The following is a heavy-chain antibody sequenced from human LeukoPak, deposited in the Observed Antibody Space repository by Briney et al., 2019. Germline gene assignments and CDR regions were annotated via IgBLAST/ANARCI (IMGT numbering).Heavy chain of an antibody. D-gene: IGHD1-1*01. V-gene: IGHV4-39*07. CDR3: ARENWNDDYYYYYMDV. CDR1: GGSISSSSYY. J-gene: IGHJ6*03. CDR2: IYYSGGT. Sequence: SETLSLTCTVSGGSISSSSYYWGWIRQPPGKGLEWIGSIYYSGGTYYNPSLKSRVTISVDTSKNQFSLKLSSVTAADTAVYYCARENWNDDYYYYYMDVWGKGTTVTVSS.